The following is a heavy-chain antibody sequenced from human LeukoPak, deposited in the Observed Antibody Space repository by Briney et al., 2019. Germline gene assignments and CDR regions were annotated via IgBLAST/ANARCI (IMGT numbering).Heavy chain of an antibody. Sequence: SQTLSLTCTVSGGSISSGDYYWSWIRQPPGKGLEWIGYIYYSGSTYYNPSLKSRVTISVDTSKNQFSLKLSSVTAADTAVYYCAREKGSLGAFDIWGQGTMVTVSS. V-gene: IGHV4-30-4*01. CDR3: AREKGSLGAFDI. J-gene: IGHJ3*02. D-gene: IGHD6-13*01. CDR1: GGSISSGDYY. CDR2: IYYSGST.